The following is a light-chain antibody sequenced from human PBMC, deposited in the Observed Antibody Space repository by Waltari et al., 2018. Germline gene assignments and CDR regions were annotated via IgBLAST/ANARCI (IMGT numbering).Light chain of an antibody. CDR3: QQYWSAPYS. J-gene: IGKJ2*03. CDR1: QSVSSN. V-gene: IGKV3-15*01. Sequence: EIVMTQSPATLSVSPGERATLSCRASQSVSSNLAWYQQKPGQAPRLLIYGASTRATGIPARFSGSGSGTEFTLTISSLQSEDFAVYYCQQYWSAPYSFGQGTKLEIK. CDR2: GAS.